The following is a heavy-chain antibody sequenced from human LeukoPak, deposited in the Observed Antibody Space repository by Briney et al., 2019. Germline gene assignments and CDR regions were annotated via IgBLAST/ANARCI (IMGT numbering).Heavy chain of an antibody. Sequence: PSETLSLTCTVSGGSISSGSYYWSWIRQPAGKGLEWIGRIYTSGSTNYNPSLKSRVTISVDTSKNQFSLKLSSVTAADTAVYYCARLPTGLQNAFDIWGQGTMVTVSS. CDR1: GGSISSGSYY. CDR2: IYTSGST. J-gene: IGHJ3*02. V-gene: IGHV4-61*02. D-gene: IGHD1-1*01. CDR3: ARLPTGLQNAFDI.